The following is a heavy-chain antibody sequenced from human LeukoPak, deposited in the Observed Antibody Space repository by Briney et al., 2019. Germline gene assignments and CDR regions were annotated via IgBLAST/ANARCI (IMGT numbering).Heavy chain of an antibody. CDR1: GGSISSYY. CDR2: IYNSGST. V-gene: IGHV4-4*07. D-gene: IGHD2-2*01. CDR3: ARGLRDIVVVPAAMNHFDY. Sequence: SETLSLTCTVSGGSISSYYWSWMRQPAGKGLEWIGRIYNSGSTNYNPSLKSRVTMSVDTSKNQFSLKLSSVTAADTAVYYCARGLRDIVVVPAAMNHFDYWGQGTLVTVSS. J-gene: IGHJ4*02.